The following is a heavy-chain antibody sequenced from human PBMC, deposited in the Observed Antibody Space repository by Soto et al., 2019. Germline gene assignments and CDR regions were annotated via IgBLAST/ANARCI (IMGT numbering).Heavy chain of an antibody. CDR1: RFNFSSYA. CDR3: AKFTGGSWEPNSYYYYGMDV. D-gene: IGHD1-26*01. Sequence: PGGSLRLSSVASRFNFSSYAMSWVRQAPGKGLEWVSAISGSGGSTYYADSVKGRFTISRDNSKNTLYLQMNSLRAEDTAVYYCAKFTGGSWEPNSYYYYGMDVWGQGTTVTVSS. V-gene: IGHV3-23*01. J-gene: IGHJ6*02. CDR2: ISGSGGST.